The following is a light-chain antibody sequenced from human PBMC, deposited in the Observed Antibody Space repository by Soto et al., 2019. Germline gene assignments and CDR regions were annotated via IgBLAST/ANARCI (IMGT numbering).Light chain of an antibody. Sequence: DIQMTQSPSTLSASIGDRVAITCRASQSISTSLACYHQQPGNAAKRLMYDAATLESGVLSGFSSSGSGTEFTLTIIGLLHDEFAAYYCQQYDSYSRTFGQGTKVDI. CDR2: DAA. CDR3: QQYDSYSRT. J-gene: IGKJ1*01. V-gene: IGKV1-5*01. CDR1: QSISTS.